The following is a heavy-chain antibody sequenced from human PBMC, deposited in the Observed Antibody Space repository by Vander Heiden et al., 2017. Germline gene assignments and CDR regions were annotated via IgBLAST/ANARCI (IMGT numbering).Heavy chain of an antibody. J-gene: IGHJ4*02. CDR2: INRNSGGT. CDR1: GYRFTGHY. V-gene: IGHV1-2*02. Sequence: QVQLVQSGSEVKKPGASVKVSCKASGYRFTGHYMHWGRQAPGQGLEWMGWINRNSGGTKYAQKFQGRVTMTRDPSISTAYMELSRLSSDDTAMYYCARGSIREDFWTAPDYWGQGTLVTVSS. D-gene: IGHD3-3*01. CDR3: ARGSIREDFWTAPDY.